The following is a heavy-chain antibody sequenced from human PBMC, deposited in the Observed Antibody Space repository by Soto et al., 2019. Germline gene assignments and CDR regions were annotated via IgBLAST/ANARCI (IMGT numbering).Heavy chain of an antibody. CDR2: MNPNSGNT. CDR1: GYTFTSYD. V-gene: IGHV1-8*01. Sequence: QVQLVQSGAEVKKPGASVKVSCKASGYTFTSYDINWVRQATGQGLEWMGWMNPNSGNTGYAQKYQGRVNMTRNTSISTAYMELSSLRSEDTAVYYCASVLYCTNGVCSIDYWGQGTLVTVSS. CDR3: ASVLYCTNGVCSIDY. J-gene: IGHJ4*02. D-gene: IGHD2-8*01.